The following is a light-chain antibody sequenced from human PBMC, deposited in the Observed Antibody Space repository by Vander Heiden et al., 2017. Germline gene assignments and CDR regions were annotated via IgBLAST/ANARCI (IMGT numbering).Light chain of an antibody. CDR2: QDS. CDR3: QAWDSSTGVV. V-gene: IGLV3-1*01. J-gene: IGLJ2*01. CDR1: KLGDKY. Sequence: SSELTQPPSVSVSPASTASIPGSGDKLGDKYACWYQQKPGQSAVLVIYQDSKRPSGSPERFSGSNSGNTATLTISGTQAMDEADYYCQAWDSSTGVVFGGGTKLTVL.